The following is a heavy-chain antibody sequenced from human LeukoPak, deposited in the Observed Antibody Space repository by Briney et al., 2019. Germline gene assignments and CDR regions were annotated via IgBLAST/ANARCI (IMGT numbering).Heavy chain of an antibody. J-gene: IGHJ4*02. CDR3: AKGSGNGYGSGPFDY. CDR2: ISGNGGNT. Sequence: PGGSLRLSCAASGFTFSNYAMSWVRQAPGMGLEWVSAISGNGGNTNYADSVKGRFTISRDNSKNTVSLQMSSLRAEDTALYYCAKGSGNGYGSGPFDYWGQGTLVTVSS. D-gene: IGHD3-10*01. CDR1: GFTFSNYA. V-gene: IGHV3-23*01.